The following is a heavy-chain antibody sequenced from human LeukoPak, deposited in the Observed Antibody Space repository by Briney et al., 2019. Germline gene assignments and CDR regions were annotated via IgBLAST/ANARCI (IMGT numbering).Heavy chain of an antibody. D-gene: IGHD5/OR15-5a*01. CDR2: INPGSGET. CDR1: GYTFTGHY. Sequence: GASVKVSCKASGYTFTGHYMNRVRQAPGQRLEWMGWINPGSGETHFAQKFQGRVTMTRDTSITTAYMELWGLRSDDTAVYFCARERDGNMVSPFDHWGQGTLVTVSS. CDR3: ARERDGNMVSPFDH. V-gene: IGHV1-2*02. J-gene: IGHJ4*02.